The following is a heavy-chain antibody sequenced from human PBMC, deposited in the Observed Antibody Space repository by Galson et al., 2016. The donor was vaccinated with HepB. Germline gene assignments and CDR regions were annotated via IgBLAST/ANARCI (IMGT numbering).Heavy chain of an antibody. J-gene: IGHJ4*02. CDR1: GGSISNFY. CDR2: IYYSGST. D-gene: IGHD3-22*01. Sequence: SETLSLTCTVSGGSISNFYWSRIRQPPGQGLEWIGYIYYSGSTSYNPSFKSRVTISVNTSKNQFSLKLRSVTAADTAVYYCARDRDSSSYYSLDYWGQGTPVTVSS. V-gene: IGHV4-59*01. CDR3: ARDRDSSSYYSLDY.